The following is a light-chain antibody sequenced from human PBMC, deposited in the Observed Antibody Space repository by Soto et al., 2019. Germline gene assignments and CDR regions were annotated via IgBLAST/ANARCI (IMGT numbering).Light chain of an antibody. CDR2: VNSDGSH. J-gene: IGLJ2*01. CDR3: QTWGTGIVV. CDR1: SGHSSYA. Sequence: QSVLTQSPSASASLGASVKLTCTLSSGHSSYAIAWHQQQPEKGPRYLMKVNSDGSHSKGDGIPDRFSGSSSGAARYLTISRLQYEDEADYYCQTWGTGIVVFGGGTKLTVL. V-gene: IGLV4-69*01.